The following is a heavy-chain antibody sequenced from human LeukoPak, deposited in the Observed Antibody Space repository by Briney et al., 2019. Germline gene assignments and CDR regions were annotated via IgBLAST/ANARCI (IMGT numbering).Heavy chain of an antibody. CDR2: IYSGGST. V-gene: IGHV3-53*01. Sequence: GGSLRLSCAASGFTVSSNYMSWVRQATGKGMEWVSVIYSGGSTYYADSVKGRFTISRDNSKNTLYLQMNSLRAEDTAVYYCARQISYCTNGVCYRRWFDPWGQGTLVTVSS. D-gene: IGHD2-8*01. CDR1: GFTVSSNY. CDR3: ARQISYCTNGVCYRRWFDP. J-gene: IGHJ5*02.